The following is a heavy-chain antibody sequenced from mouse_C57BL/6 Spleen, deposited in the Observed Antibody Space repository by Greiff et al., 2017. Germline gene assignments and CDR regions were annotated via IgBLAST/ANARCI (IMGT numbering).Heavy chain of an antibody. V-gene: IGHV2-9-1*01. Sequence: QVQLKESGPGLVAPGQSLTITCTASGFSLTSYAISWVRQPPGKGLEWLGAIWPGGGTTYNSDLKSRRIISKDNSKSQVFLKMSSLQTDDTARYYCARKEYYYWYFDVWGTGTTLTVSS. J-gene: IGHJ1*03. CDR2: IWPGGGT. D-gene: IGHD1-1*01. CDR3: ARKEYYYWYFDV. CDR1: GFSLTSYA.